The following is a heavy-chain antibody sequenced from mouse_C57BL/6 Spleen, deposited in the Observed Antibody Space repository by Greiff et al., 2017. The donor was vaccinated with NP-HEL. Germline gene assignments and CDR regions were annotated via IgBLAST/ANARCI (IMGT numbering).Heavy chain of an antibody. Sequence: EVKVEESGGGLVQPGGSMKLSCVASGFTFSNYWMNWVRQSPEKGLEWVAQIRLKSDNYATHYAESVKGRFTISRDDSKSSVYLQMHNLSAEDTGIYYCTGDDGYYNYAMDYWGQGTSVTVSS. J-gene: IGHJ4*01. CDR3: TGDDGYYNYAMDY. D-gene: IGHD2-3*01. V-gene: IGHV6-3*01. CDR2: IRLKSDNYAT. CDR1: GFTFSNYW.